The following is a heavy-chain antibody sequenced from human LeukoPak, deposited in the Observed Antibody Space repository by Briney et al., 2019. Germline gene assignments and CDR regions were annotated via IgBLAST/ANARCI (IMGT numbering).Heavy chain of an antibody. CDR2: ISSSSSYI. Sequence: GGSLRLSCAASGFTFSSYSMNWVRQAPGKGLEWVSSISSSSSYIYYADSVKGRYTISRDNAKNSLYLQMNSLRAEDTAAYYCARDRRSDNYFDYWGQGTLVTVSS. CDR1: GFTFSSYS. V-gene: IGHV3-21*01. CDR3: ARDRRSDNYFDY. J-gene: IGHJ4*02.